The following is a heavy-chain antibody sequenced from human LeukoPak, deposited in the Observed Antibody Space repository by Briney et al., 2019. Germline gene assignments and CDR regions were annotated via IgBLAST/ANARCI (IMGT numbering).Heavy chain of an antibody. D-gene: IGHD3-10*01. V-gene: IGHV3-11*04. Sequence: GGSLRLSCAASGFTFSDYYMSWIRQAPGKGLEWVSYISSSGSTIYYADSVKGRFTISRDNSKNTLYLQMNSLRAEDTAVYYCARAGYYYGSGSYPLDYWGQGTLVTVSS. CDR1: GFTFSDYY. CDR2: ISSSGSTI. CDR3: ARAGYYYGSGSYPLDY. J-gene: IGHJ4*02.